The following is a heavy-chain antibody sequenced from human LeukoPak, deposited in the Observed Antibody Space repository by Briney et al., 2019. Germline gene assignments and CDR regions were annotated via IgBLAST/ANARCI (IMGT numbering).Heavy chain of an antibody. Sequence: GGSLRLSCVDSGFTFTNAWMSWVRQAPGKGLEWIGRIKSKTDGETTNYAEPVRGRFTISGDDSKSAVYLQMNSLKIEDTAVYYCTTDLGTYYHGSQRLIPIDYWGQGTLVTVSS. CDR2: IKSKTDGETT. CDR1: GFTFTNAW. J-gene: IGHJ4*02. CDR3: TTDLGTYYHGSQRLIPIDY. D-gene: IGHD3-10*01. V-gene: IGHV3-15*01.